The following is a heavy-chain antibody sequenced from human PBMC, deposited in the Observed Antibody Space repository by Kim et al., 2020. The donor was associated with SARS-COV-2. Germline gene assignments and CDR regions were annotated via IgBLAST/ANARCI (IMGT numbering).Heavy chain of an antibody. CDR3: ATGTTRTTMPWA. Sequence: SETLSLTCTVSGGSISSGGYYWSWIRQHPGQGLEWIGYIYYSGSTYYNQSLKSRVTISVDTSKNQYSLNLSSVTAADTAVYYCATGTTRTTMPWAWGQG. CDR1: GGSISSGGYY. CDR2: IYYSGST. D-gene: IGHD1-1*01. J-gene: IGHJ5*02. V-gene: IGHV4-31*03.